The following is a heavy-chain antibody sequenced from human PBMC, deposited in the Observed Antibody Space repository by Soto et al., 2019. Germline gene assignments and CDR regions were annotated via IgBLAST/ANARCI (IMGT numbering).Heavy chain of an antibody. V-gene: IGHV4-30-2*01. J-gene: IGHJ3*02. D-gene: IGHD3-22*01. CDR1: GGSLSSSAYS. Sequence: SETLSLTCSVSGGSLSSSAYSWSWIRQPPWNGLEWIGFIYQSGSTYYNPSLKSRVTMSLDRPKNQFSLKLSSVTAADTAVYYCARELLFYDSDGFSWDDAFDIWGQGTMVTVSS. CDR3: ARELLFYDSDGFSWDDAFDI. CDR2: IYQSGST.